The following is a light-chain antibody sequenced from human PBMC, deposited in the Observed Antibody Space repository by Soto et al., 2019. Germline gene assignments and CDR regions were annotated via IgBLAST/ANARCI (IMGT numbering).Light chain of an antibody. J-gene: IGLJ2*01. CDR1: SSNIGAGYD. CDR3: QSYDCSLSGVV. CDR2: GNS. V-gene: IGLV1-40*01. Sequence: QSVLTQPPSVSGAPGQRVTISCTGSSSNIGAGYDVHWYQQLPGTAPKLLIYGNSNRPSGVPDRFSGSKSGTSASLAITGLRVEDEAEYSCQSYDCSLSGVVFGGGTKLTVL.